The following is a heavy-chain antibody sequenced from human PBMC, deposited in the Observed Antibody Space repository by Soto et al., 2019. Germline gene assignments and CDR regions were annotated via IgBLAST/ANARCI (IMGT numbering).Heavy chain of an antibody. D-gene: IGHD2-15*01. J-gene: IGHJ4*02. CDR1: GFIFTTNS. CDR3: ARDPPHGGTSSWDADS. CDR2: ISSSGTFK. V-gene: IGHV3-21*01. Sequence: GGSLRLSCEASGFIFTTNSMNWVRQVPGEGLQWLSSISSSGTFKSYGDSVKGRFTISRDNAKNSLFLQMNNLSGEDTGLYYCARDPPHGGTSSWDADSWGPGTLVTVSS.